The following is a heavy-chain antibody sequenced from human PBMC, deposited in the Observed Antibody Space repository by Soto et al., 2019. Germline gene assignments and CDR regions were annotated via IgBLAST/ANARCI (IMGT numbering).Heavy chain of an antibody. CDR1: GYGFASYG. Sequence: VEVTWKACGYGFASYGRSWVGQAPGQGLEWMGWISAYNGNTNYAQKLQGRVTMTTDTSTSKAYMELRSLRSDDTAVYYCARSGNGRGDHGYYGMDVWGQGTTVPVSS. CDR2: ISAYNGNT. D-gene: IGHD1-26*01. CDR3: ARSGNGRGDHGYYGMDV. V-gene: IGHV1-18*01. J-gene: IGHJ6*02.